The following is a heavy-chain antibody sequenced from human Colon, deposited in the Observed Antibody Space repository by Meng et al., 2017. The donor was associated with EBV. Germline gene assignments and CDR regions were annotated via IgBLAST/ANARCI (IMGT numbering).Heavy chain of an antibody. CDR3: ARGGPHPDSSGFRWYFDL. Sequence: QVQVVQSGFELKKPGASVKVSCKASGYTFINYAINWVRQAPGQGLEWMGWINTHTGNPTYGQGFTGRFVLSSDTSVSTANLQISSLKAEDTAVYYCARGGPHPDSSGFRWYFDLWGRGTLVTVSS. D-gene: IGHD3-22*01. V-gene: IGHV7-4-1*02. CDR1: GYTFINYA. CDR2: INTHTGNP. J-gene: IGHJ2*01.